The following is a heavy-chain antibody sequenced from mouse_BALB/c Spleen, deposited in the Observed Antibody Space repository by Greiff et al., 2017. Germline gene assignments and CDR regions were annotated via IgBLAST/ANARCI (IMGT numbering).Heavy chain of an antibody. J-gene: IGHJ2*01. CDR1: GYSITSDYA. D-gene: IGHD2-1*01. CDR2: ISYSGST. CDR3: ARWHNYGNYVDY. Sequence: EVHLVESGPGLVKPSQSLSLTCTVTGYSITSDYAWNWIRQFPGNKLEWMGYISYSGSTSYNPSLKSRISITRDTSKNQFFLQLNSVTTEDTATYYCARWHNYGNYVDYWGQGTTLTVSS. V-gene: IGHV3-2*02.